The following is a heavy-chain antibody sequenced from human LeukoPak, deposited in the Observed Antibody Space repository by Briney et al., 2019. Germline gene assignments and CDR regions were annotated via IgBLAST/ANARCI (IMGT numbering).Heavy chain of an antibody. Sequence: PGGSLRLSCAASGFTFSNAWMSWVRQAPGKGLEWVGRIKNKTDGGTTDYAAPVKGRFTISRDDSKNTLYLQMNSLKTEDTAVYYCTTAPYVEVFSGTYDYWGQGTLVTVSS. V-gene: IGHV3-15*01. J-gene: IGHJ4*02. CDR1: GFTFSNAW. CDR2: IKNKTDGGTT. D-gene: IGHD6-13*01. CDR3: TTAPYVEVFSGTYDY.